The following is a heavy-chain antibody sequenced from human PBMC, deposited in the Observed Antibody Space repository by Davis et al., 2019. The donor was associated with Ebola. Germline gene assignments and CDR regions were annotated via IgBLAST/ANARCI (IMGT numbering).Heavy chain of an antibody. V-gene: IGHV3-30*18. Sequence: PGGSLRLSCVASGFIFRDYGMSWVRQAPGKGLEWVALISSDGSKEYYADSVEGRFTISKDKSKNTLYLHMNALTAEDTALYYCAKLRSHDYSDSSDDFYLDLWGRGTLVTVSS. J-gene: IGHJ2*01. D-gene: IGHD1-26*01. CDR3: AKLRSHDYSDSSDDFYLDL. CDR2: ISSDGSKE. CDR1: GFIFRDYG.